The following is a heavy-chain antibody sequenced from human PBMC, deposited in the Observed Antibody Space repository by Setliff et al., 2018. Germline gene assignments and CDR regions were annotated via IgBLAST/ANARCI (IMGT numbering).Heavy chain of an antibody. CDR1: GGSISNSTLY. CDR3: ARNPDFLQYSFDL. V-gene: IGHV4-39*07. J-gene: IGHJ2*01. D-gene: IGHD5-12*01. CDR2: INYYGSIFDDGTTYST. Sequence: SETLSLTCTVSGGSISNSTLYWGWIRQPPGKGLEWIGSINYYGSIFDDGTTYSTYYNPSLKSRATISIDTSKSQFSLKLSSMTAADTALYYCARNPDFLQYSFDLWGRGTLVTVSS.